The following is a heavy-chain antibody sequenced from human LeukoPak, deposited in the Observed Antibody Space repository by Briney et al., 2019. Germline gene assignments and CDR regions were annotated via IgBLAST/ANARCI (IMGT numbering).Heavy chain of an antibody. Sequence: GASVKVSCKTSGFNFIGYYIHWVRQAPGQGLEWMGWISAYNGNTNYAQKLQGRVTMTTDTSTSTAYMELRSLRSDDTAVYYCARDHTMVRGVIPWGMDVWGQGTTVTVSS. D-gene: IGHD3-10*01. CDR3: ARDHTMVRGVIPWGMDV. CDR1: GFNFIGYY. V-gene: IGHV1-18*04. CDR2: ISAYNGNT. J-gene: IGHJ6*02.